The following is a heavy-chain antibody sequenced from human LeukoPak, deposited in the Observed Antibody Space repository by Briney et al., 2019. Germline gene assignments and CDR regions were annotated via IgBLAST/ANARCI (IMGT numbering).Heavy chain of an antibody. CDR2: IYYSGST. J-gene: IGHJ5*02. D-gene: IGHD4-17*01. V-gene: IGHV4-59*01. Sequence: SETLSLTCTVSGGSISSYYWSWIRQPPGKGQEWIGYIYYSGSTNYNPSLKSRVTISVDTSKNQFSLTLSSVTAADTALYYCARGLGYGDYGRFDPWGQGTLVTVSS. CDR3: ARGLGYGDYGRFDP. CDR1: GGSISSYY.